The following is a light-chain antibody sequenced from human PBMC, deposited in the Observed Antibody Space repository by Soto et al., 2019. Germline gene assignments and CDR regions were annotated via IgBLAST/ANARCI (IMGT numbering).Light chain of an antibody. CDR3: QQANVFPRS. CDR1: EDVSRW. J-gene: IGKJ2*01. CDR2: GAT. V-gene: IGKV1D-12*01. Sequence: DIQMTQSPSYVYASVGDTVTFTCRAREDVSRWLGWYQQKPGRAPSLLIFGATSLQDGVPSRFSATESGTHFTLTINGVQPDDFATYFCQQANVFPRSFGQGTKLDFK.